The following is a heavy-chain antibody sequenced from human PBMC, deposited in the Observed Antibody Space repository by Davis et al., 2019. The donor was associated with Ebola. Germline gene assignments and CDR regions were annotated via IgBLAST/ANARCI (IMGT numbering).Heavy chain of an antibody. CDR3: ARYHRGIAAADP. CDR2: ISSDSDYI. V-gene: IGHV3-21*04. CDR1: GFTFSTYS. D-gene: IGHD6-13*01. J-gene: IGHJ5*02. Sequence: GESLKISCAASGFTFSTYSMSWVRQAPGKGLEWVSSISSDSDYIYYADSAKGRFTISRHNSKNTLYLQMNSLRAEDTAVYYCARYHRGIAAADPWGQGTLVTVSS.